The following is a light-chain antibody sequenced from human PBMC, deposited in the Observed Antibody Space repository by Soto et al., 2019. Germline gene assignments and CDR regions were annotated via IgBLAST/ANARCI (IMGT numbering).Light chain of an antibody. CDR3: LQALQTPLS. V-gene: IGKV2-28*01. CDR2: LVS. J-gene: IGKJ4*01. CDR1: QSILHSSGNNY. Sequence: VMHQSPLYLPVTPGESASSSCRSSQSILHSSGNNYLDWYLEKPGQSPQLLIYLVSNRAPGVHYKFRGSGSGTDFTLKISRGEAEDVGGYYCLQALQTPLSFSGGTKVE.